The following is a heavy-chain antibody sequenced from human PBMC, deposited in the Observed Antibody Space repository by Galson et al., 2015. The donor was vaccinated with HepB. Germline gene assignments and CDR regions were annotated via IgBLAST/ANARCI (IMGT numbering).Heavy chain of an antibody. V-gene: IGHV3-23*01. Sequence: SLRLSCAASGFTFSSYAMTWVRQAPGKGLEWVSTISGSGDNTYYADSVKGRFTISRDNSKNTLYLQMDSLRAEDTAAYYCAKWDRRSWGVFDYWGQGTLVTGSS. CDR2: ISGSGDNT. CDR1: GFTFSSYA. J-gene: IGHJ4*02. CDR3: AKWDRRSWGVFDY. D-gene: IGHD3-16*01.